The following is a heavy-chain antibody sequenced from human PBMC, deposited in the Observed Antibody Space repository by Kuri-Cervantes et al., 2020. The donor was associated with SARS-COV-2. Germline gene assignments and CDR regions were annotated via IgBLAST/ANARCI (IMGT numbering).Heavy chain of an antibody. CDR2: IYTTGST. Sequence: SCTVSGGSISSGSYFWNWIRQPAGKGLEWIGHIYTTGSTNYNPSLKSRVTISADTSKNQFSLKLTSVTAADTAVYYCARDPNANHNNWFDPWGQGTLVTVSS. D-gene: IGHD4/OR15-4a*01. CDR1: GGSISSGSYF. J-gene: IGHJ5*02. CDR3: ARDPNANHNNWFDP. V-gene: IGHV4-61*09.